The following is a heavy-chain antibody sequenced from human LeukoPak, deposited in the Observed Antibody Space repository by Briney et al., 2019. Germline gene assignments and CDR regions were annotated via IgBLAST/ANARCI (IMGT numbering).Heavy chain of an antibody. J-gene: IGHJ6*02. Sequence: SVKVSCKSSGGTFSSYAIIWVRQAPGQGLEWMGGIIPIFGTANYAQKFQGRVTITADESTRTAYMELSSLRSEDTAVYYCARGDILWFGELLPHYYGMDVWGQGTTVTVSS. CDR3: ARGDILWFGELLPHYYGMDV. CDR2: IIPIFGTA. CDR1: GGTFSSYA. V-gene: IGHV1-69*13. D-gene: IGHD3-10*01.